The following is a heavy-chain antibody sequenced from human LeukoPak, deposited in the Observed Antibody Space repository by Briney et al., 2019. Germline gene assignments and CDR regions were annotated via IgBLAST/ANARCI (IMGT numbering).Heavy chain of an antibody. J-gene: IGHJ3*02. D-gene: IGHD6-19*01. Sequence: GGSLRLSCAAPGFTVSSNYMSWVRQAPGKGLEWVSVIYSGGSTYYADSVKGRFTISRDNSKNTLYLQMYSLRAEDTAVYYCARKYSSGWYYGDDAFDIWGQGTMVTVSS. V-gene: IGHV3-53*01. CDR3: ARKYSSGWYYGDDAFDI. CDR1: GFTVSSNY. CDR2: IYSGGST.